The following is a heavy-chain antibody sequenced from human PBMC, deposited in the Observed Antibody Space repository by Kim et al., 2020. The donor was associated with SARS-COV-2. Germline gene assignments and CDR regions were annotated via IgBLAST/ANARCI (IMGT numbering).Heavy chain of an antibody. D-gene: IGHD3-22*01. V-gene: IGHV4-59*01. Sequence: SETLSLTCTVSGGSISSYYWSWIRQPPGKGLEWIGYIYYSGSTNYNPSLKSRVTISVDTSKNQFSLKLSSVTAADTAVYYCAGPGGYYPNWFDPWGQGTLVTVSS. CDR3: AGPGGYYPNWFDP. J-gene: IGHJ5*02. CDR2: IYYSGST. CDR1: GGSISSYY.